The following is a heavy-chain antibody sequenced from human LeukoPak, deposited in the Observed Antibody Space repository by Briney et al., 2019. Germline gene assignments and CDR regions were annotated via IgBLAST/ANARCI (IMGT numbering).Heavy chain of an antibody. D-gene: IGHD6-19*01. CDR3: TRDQVSSGWYVPVGYYYGMDV. J-gene: IGHJ6*02. CDR1: GFTFGDYA. Sequence: GGSLRLSCTASGFTFGDYAMSWFRQAPGKGLEWVGFIRSKAYGGTTEYAASVKGRFTISRDESKSIAYLQMNSLKTEDTAVYYCTRDQVSSGWYVPVGYYYGMDVWGQGTTVTVSS. V-gene: IGHV3-49*03. CDR2: IRSKAYGGTT.